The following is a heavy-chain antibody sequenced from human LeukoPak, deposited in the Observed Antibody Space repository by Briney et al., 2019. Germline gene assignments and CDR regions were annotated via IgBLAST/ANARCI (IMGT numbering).Heavy chain of an antibody. J-gene: IGHJ3*02. V-gene: IGHV4-59*01. CDR3: ARIPTYMLRGVNDAFDI. CDR2: IDYSGNA. CDR1: GGSISSYY. D-gene: IGHD3-10*01. Sequence: SETLSLTCTVSGGSISSYYWSWIRQPPGKGLEWIGSIDYSGNAKHNPSLKSRVTISVDTSKNQQFSLKLSSVTAADTAVYYCARIPTYMLRGVNDAFDIWGQGTLVIVSS.